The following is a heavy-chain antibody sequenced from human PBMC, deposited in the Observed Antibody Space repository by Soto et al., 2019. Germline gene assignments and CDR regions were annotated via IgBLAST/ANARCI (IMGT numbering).Heavy chain of an antibody. CDR2: IYYSGST. D-gene: IGHD6-13*01. Sequence: SETLSLTCTVSGGSISSSSYYWGWIRQPPGKGLEWIGSIYYSGSTYYNPSLKSRVTISVDTPKNQFSLKLSSVTAADTAVYYCARPAYSSSWTFDYWGQGTLVTVSS. J-gene: IGHJ4*02. CDR3: ARPAYSSSWTFDY. V-gene: IGHV4-39*01. CDR1: GGSISSSSYY.